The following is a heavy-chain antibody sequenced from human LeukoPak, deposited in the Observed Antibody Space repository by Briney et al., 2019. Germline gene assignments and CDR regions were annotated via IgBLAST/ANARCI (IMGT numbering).Heavy chain of an antibody. J-gene: IGHJ4*02. CDR3: ARDRGSGWSEGAFDY. V-gene: IGHV4-39*07. D-gene: IGHD6-19*01. CDR2: IYYSGST. CDR1: GGSISSSSYY. Sequence: PSETLSLTCTVSGGSISSSSYYWGWIRQPPGKGLEWIGSIYYSGSTHYNPSLKSRDTVSVDTSNNQISLKLSSVTAADTAVYYCARDRGSGWSEGAFDYWGQGTLVTVSS.